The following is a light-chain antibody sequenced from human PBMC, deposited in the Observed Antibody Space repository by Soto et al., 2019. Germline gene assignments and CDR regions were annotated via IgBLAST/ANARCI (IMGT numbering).Light chain of an antibody. Sequence: QSVLTQPPSVSGAPGQRVTISCTGSSSNIGAGYDVHWYQQFPGTAPKLLIYGNSNRPSGVPDRFSGSKSGISASLAITGLQAEDEADYYCQSYDSSLSGVFGSGTKVTVL. V-gene: IGLV1-40*01. J-gene: IGLJ1*01. CDR2: GNS. CDR1: SSNIGAGYD. CDR3: QSYDSSLSGV.